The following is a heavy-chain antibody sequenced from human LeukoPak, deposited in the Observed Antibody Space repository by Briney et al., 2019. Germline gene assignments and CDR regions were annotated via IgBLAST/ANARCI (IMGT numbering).Heavy chain of an antibody. CDR2: IYTSGST. J-gene: IGHJ5*02. CDR3: ARDRYSYGPNWFDP. V-gene: IGHV4-61*02. Sequence: SETLSLTCTVSGGSISSGSYYWSWIRQPAGKGLEWIGRIYTSGSTNYNPSLKSRVTISVDTSKNQFSLKLSSVTAADTAVYYCARDRYSYGPNWFDPWGQGTLVTVSS. D-gene: IGHD5-18*01. CDR1: GGSISSGSYY.